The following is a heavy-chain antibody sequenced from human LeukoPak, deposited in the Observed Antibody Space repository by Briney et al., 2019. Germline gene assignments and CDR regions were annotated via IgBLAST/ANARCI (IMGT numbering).Heavy chain of an antibody. Sequence: GGSLRLSCAASGFTFSSYSMNWVRQAPGKGLEWVSSIAITSGYMYYADSVKGRFTISRDNAKNSLYLQMNSLRAEDTAVYYCARDGVEAYYYMDVWGKGTTVTVSS. D-gene: IGHD2-15*01. V-gene: IGHV3-21*01. CDR3: ARDGVEAYYYMDV. CDR1: GFTFSSYS. J-gene: IGHJ6*03. CDR2: IAITSGYM.